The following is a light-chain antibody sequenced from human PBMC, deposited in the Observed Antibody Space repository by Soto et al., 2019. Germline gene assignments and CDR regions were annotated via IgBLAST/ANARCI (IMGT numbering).Light chain of an antibody. CDR1: SSDVGAFNY. Sequence: QSALAQPASVSGSPGQSIAISCTGTSSDVGAFNYVSWYQQHPGKAPKFMIFDVSSRPSGVSDRFSGSKSGNTASLTISGLQTEDEADYYCASYTTSSTYVFGTGIKVTVL. V-gene: IGLV2-14*03. CDR2: DVS. J-gene: IGLJ1*01. CDR3: ASYTTSSTYV.